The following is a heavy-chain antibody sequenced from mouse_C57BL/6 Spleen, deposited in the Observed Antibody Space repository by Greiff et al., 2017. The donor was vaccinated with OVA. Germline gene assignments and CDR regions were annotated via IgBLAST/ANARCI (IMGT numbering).Heavy chain of an antibody. J-gene: IGHJ1*03. CDR3: AREAGARDYGSPYWYFDV. CDR2: INPDSSTI. D-gene: IGHD1-1*01. V-gene: IGHV4-1*01. Sequence: EVKLQESGGGLVQPGGSLKLSCAASGIDFSRYWMSWVRRAPGKGLEWIGEINPDSSTINYAPSLKDKFIISRDNAKNTLYLQMSKVRSEDTALYYCAREAGARDYGSPYWYFDVWGTGTTVTVSS. CDR1: GIDFSRYW.